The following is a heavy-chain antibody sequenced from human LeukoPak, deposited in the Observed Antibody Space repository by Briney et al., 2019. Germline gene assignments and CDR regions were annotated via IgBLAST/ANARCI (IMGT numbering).Heavy chain of an antibody. CDR2: IYYSGST. D-gene: IGHD3-9*01. J-gene: IGHJ4*02. CDR1: GGSISSYY. CDR3: ARHIILTGYSSVNFDY. Sequence: SETLSLTCTVSGGSISSYYWSWIRQPPGKGLEWIGYIYYSGSTNYNPSLKSRVTISVDTSKNQFSLKLSSVTAADTAVYYCARHIILTGYSSVNFDYWGQGTLVTVSS. V-gene: IGHV4-59*08.